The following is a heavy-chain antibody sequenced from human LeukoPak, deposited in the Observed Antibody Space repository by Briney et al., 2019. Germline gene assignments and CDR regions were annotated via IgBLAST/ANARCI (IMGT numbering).Heavy chain of an antibody. J-gene: IGHJ5*02. CDR1: GFTFSSYG. V-gene: IGHV3-33*01. D-gene: IGHD2-15*01. CDR3: ARGPLCSGGSCYWDWFDP. CDR2: IWDDGSNK. Sequence: GGSLRLSCAASGFTFSSYGMHWVRQAPGKGLEWVAVIWDDGSNKYYADSVKGRFTISRDNSKNTLYLQMNSLRAEDTAVYYCARGPLCSGGSCYWDWFDPWGQGTLVTVSS.